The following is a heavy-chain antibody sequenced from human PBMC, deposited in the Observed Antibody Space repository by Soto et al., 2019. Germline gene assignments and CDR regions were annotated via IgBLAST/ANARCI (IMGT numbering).Heavy chain of an antibody. J-gene: IGHJ5*02. D-gene: IGHD3-22*01. CDR1: GGTFGSDA. Sequence: QVHLMQSGAEVKKPGSSVKVSCKASGGTFGSDAITWVRQAPGQGREWVGRIIPIFGTTNYAQNLQGRVTISADKSTLTPSMELHRLPSDDTALYYCARDRTDSSYSTHWLDPWGQGTQVTVSS. CDR3: ARDRTDSSYSTHWLDP. CDR2: IIPIFGTT. V-gene: IGHV1-69*06.